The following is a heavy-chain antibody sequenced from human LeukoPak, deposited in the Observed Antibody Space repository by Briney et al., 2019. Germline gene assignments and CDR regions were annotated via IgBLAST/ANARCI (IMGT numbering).Heavy chain of an antibody. V-gene: IGHV3-23*01. D-gene: IGHD5-18*01. CDR1: AFTFSNYA. J-gene: IGHJ4*02. Sequence: GGSLRLSCAASAFTFSNYAMLWVRQAPGKGLEWVSGLSGSGGSTYYADSVKGRFTISRDNSKNTLYLQMNSLRAEDTAVYYCAKDRGGYSYGVFEYWGQGTLITVSS. CDR2: LSGSGGST. CDR3: AKDRGGYSYGVFEY.